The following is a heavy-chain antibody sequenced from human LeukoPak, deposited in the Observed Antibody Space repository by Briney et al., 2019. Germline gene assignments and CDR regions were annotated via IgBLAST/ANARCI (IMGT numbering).Heavy chain of an antibody. CDR2: LYGGGST. D-gene: IGHD6-19*01. CDR3: ARGGTPGYSTGWIDY. CDR1: GFTVSSNY. J-gene: IGHJ4*02. Sequence: GGSLRLSCAASGFTVSSNYMSWARQAPGKGLEWVSVLYGGGSTYYADSVKGRFTISRDNSKNTLYLQMNSLRGEDTAVYYCARGGTPGYSTGWIDYWGQGTLVTVSS. V-gene: IGHV3-53*05.